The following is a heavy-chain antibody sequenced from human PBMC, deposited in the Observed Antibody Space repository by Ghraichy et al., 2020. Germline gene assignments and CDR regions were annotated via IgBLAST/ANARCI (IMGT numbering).Heavy chain of an antibody. Sequence: ASVKVSCKASGYTFTSYGIIWVRQAPGPGLEWMGWISAYNGNTNYAQKLQDRVTMTTDTSTSTAYMELRSLRSDDTAVYYCARTPTHNSGSNWFDPWGQGTLVTVSS. J-gene: IGHJ5*02. CDR3: ARTPTHNSGSNWFDP. D-gene: IGHD6-19*01. CDR2: ISAYNGNT. V-gene: IGHV1-18*01. CDR1: GYTFTSYG.